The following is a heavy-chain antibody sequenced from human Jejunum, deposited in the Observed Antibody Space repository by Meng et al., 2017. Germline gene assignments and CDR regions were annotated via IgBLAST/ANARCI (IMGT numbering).Heavy chain of an antibody. CDR1: GSTFSNYV. CDR2: INAGSGYT. CDR3: ARERELGVAAYFDF. V-gene: IGHV1-3*01. J-gene: IGHJ4*02. D-gene: IGHD1-7*01. Sequence: VPLVRSGAEVKKPGASVKGSCKASGSTFSNYVIYWVRQAPGQRLEWMGWINAGSGYTQYSQKFQGRVTLTRDTPASTSYMELRSLRSEDTAVYYCARERELGVAAYFDFWGQGTLVTVSS.